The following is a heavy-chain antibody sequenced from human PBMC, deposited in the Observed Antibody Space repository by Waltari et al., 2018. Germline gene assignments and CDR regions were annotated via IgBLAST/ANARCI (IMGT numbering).Heavy chain of an antibody. CDR3: ARSIAADFLSFLN. CDR2: IKQDGSEK. CDR1: GFTFISYW. Sequence: EVQLVESGGGLVQPGGSLGLSGAASGFTFISYWMSLVRQAPGKGLEWVANIKQDGSEKYYVDSVKGRFTISRDNAKNSLYLQMNSLRAEDTAVYYCARSIAADFLSFLNWGQGTLVTVSS. D-gene: IGHD6-13*01. J-gene: IGHJ4*02. V-gene: IGHV3-7*01.